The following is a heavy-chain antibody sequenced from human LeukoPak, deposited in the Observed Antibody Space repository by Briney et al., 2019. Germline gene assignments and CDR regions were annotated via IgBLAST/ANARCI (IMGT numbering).Heavy chain of an antibody. CDR1: GASISRYF. CDR2: ISSGGST. J-gene: IGHJ4*02. Sequence: SETLSLTCTVSGASISRYFWNWIRQPPGKELEWIGYISSGGSTNYNPSLKSRVTISIDTSKNQFSLTLTSATAADTPIYYCARGDDYKSTLFDYWGQGTLVTVSS. D-gene: IGHD5-12*01. V-gene: IGHV4-59*01. CDR3: ARGDDYKSTLFDY.